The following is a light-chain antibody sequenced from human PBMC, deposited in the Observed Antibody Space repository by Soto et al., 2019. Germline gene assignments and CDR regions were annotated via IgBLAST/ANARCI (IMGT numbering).Light chain of an antibody. Sequence: DIQMTQSPSSLSASVGDRVTITCQASQDISNYLNWYQQKPGKAPKLLIYDASNLETGVPSRFSGSGSGTDFTFTISSLQPEDIATYYCQQYDNLLTFGQGTKVEI. CDR3: QQYDNLLT. CDR1: QDISNY. J-gene: IGKJ1*01. CDR2: DAS. V-gene: IGKV1-33*01.